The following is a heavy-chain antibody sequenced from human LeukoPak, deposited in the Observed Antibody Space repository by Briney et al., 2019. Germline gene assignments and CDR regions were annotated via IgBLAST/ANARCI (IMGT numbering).Heavy chain of an antibody. CDR1: GFTFSSYA. Sequence: PGGSLRLSCAASGFTFSSYAMSWVRQAPGKGLEWVSAISGGGGSTNNADSVKGRFTISRDNSKNTLYLQMNSLRAEDTAIYYCAKDGSSGIAAAADAFDVWGQGTMVTVSS. CDR2: ISGGGGST. V-gene: IGHV3-23*01. J-gene: IGHJ3*01. D-gene: IGHD6-13*01. CDR3: AKDGSSGIAAAADAFDV.